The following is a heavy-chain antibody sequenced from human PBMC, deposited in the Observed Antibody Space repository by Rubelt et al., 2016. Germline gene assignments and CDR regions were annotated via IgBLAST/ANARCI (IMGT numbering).Heavy chain of an antibody. J-gene: IGHJ4*02. D-gene: IGHD1-26*01. CDR3: AREAYSGRYPLIDY. CDR1: GYTFTTYG. Sequence: QVQLVQSGAEVKKPGASVKVSCKASGYTFTTYGINWVRQAPGQGLEWMGWISAYNGNTNHAQNLQGRVTMTTDTSTSTAYMEMRSLRSDDTAVYYCAREAYSGRYPLIDYWGQGTLVTVSS. CDR2: ISAYNGNT. V-gene: IGHV1-18*01.